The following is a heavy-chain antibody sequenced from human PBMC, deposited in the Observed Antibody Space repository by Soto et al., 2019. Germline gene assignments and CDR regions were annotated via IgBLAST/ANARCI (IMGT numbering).Heavy chain of an antibody. V-gene: IGHV4-31*02. J-gene: IGHJ6*03. CDR3: VRGILRPNHYMDV. Sequence: WTWLRQHPGKGLEWIGYIYDSGSAFYNPSLKSRVTMSVDTSKNQFSLNLRSVTAADTAVFYCVRGILRPNHYMDVWGKGTAVAVSS. CDR2: IYDSGSA. D-gene: IGHD1-26*01.